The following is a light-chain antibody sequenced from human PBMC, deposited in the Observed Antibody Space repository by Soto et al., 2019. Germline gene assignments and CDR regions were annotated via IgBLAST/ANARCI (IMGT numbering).Light chain of an antibody. J-gene: IGLJ3*02. V-gene: IGLV2-14*01. CDR2: EVS. CDR3: RSWTTTSTGV. CDR1: SSDVGGYNY. Sequence: QSALTQPASVSGSPGQSITISCTGTSSDVGGYNYVSWFQQHPGKAPKVVIFEVSNRPSGVSNRFSGSKSGNTASLTISGRQAEDEGEDYCRSWTTTSTGVFGGGTKLTVL.